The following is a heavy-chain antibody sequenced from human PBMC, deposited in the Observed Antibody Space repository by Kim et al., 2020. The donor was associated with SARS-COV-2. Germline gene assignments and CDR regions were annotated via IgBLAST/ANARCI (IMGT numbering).Heavy chain of an antibody. CDR3: ARAPTNFLSNGMDV. Sequence: AQKFQGRVTMTRNTSIRTAYMELSSLRSEDTAVYYCARAPTNFLSNGMDVWGQGTTVTVSS. V-gene: IGHV1-8*01. D-gene: IGHD7-27*01. J-gene: IGHJ6*02.